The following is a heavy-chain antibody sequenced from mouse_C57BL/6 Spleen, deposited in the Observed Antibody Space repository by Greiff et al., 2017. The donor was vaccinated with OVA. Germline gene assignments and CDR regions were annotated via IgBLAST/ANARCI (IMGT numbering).Heavy chain of an antibody. V-gene: IGHV1-22*01. CDR1: GYTFTDYN. J-gene: IGHJ3*01. D-gene: IGHD3-2*02. Sequence: EVKLMESGPELVKPGASVKMSCKASGYTFTDYNMHWVKQSHGKSLEWIGYINPNNGGTSYNQKFKGKATLTVNKSSSTAYMELRSLTSEDSAVYYCAPETLDSSGPFAYWGQGTLVTVSA. CDR2: INPNNGGT. CDR3: APETLDSSGPFAY.